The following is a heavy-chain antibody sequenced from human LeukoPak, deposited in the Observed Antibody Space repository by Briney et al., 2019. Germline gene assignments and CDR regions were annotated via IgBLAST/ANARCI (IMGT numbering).Heavy chain of an antibody. CDR2: IIPIFGTA. J-gene: IGHJ4*02. D-gene: IGHD3-10*01. V-gene: IGHV1-69*05. CDR3: ARESLGLRGFDY. Sequence: SVKVSCKASGGTFSSYAISWVRQAPGQGLEWMGGIIPIFGTASYAQKFQGRVTITTDESTSTAYMELSSLRSEDTAVYYCARESLGLRGFDYWGPGTLVTVSS. CDR1: GGTFSSYA.